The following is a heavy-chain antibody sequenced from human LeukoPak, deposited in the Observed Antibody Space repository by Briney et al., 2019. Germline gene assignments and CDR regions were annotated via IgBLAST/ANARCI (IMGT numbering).Heavy chain of an antibody. D-gene: IGHD3-10*01. Sequence: AETLSLTCAVYGVSLRGYYWSGLRQPPGKGVEWIGEINHRGSTNYNPSLKRRLPISVDTSKNPFSLKLTSVTAADTAVYYCARVRSYGSGSYYTTKYNWFDPWGQGTLVTVSS. CDR1: GVSLRGYY. J-gene: IGHJ5*02. CDR2: INHRGST. V-gene: IGHV4-34*01. CDR3: ARVRSYGSGSYYTTKYNWFDP.